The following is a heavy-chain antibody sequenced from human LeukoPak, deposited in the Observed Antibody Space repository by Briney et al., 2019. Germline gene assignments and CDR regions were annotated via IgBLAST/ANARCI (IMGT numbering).Heavy chain of an antibody. V-gene: IGHV4-4*07. J-gene: IGHJ5*02. CDR2: VYTSGNT. CDR3: ARDNSAGP. D-gene: IGHD3-10*01. Sequence: SEALSLTCTVSGGSISGYSWSWIRQSAGKGLEWIGRVYTSGNTNYNPSFKSRVTMSIDTSKKQFSLKLRSVTAADTAVYYCARDNSAGPWGQGTLVTVSS. CDR1: GGSISGYS.